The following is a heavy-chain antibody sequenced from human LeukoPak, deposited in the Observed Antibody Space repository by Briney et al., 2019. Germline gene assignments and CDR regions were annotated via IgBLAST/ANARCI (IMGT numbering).Heavy chain of an antibody. CDR2: INPNSGGT. CDR1: GYTFTGYY. Sequence: GASVKVSCKASGYTFTGYYMLWVRQAPGQGLEWMGWINPNSGGTNYAQKFQGRVTMTRDTSISTAYMELSRLRSDDTAVYYCARDRIAAAGTWFDPWGQGTLVTVSS. J-gene: IGHJ5*02. CDR3: ARDRIAAAGTWFDP. D-gene: IGHD6-13*01. V-gene: IGHV1-2*02.